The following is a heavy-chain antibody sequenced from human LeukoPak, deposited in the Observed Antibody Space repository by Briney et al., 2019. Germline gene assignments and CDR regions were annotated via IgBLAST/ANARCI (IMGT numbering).Heavy chain of an antibody. D-gene: IGHD3-10*01. J-gene: IGHJ3*02. V-gene: IGHV4-39*01. CDR2: IYYSGST. Sequence: PSETLSLTCTVSGGSISSSSTNYWGWIRQPPGKGLEWIGSIYYSGSTYYNPSLKSRVTISVDTSKNQFSLKLSSVTAADTAVYYCARGRVRGATSPLDIWGQGTTVTVSS. CDR3: ARGRVRGATSPLDI. CDR1: GGSISSSSTNY.